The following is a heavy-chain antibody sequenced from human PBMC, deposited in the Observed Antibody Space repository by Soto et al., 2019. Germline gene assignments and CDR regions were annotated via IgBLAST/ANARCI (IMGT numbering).Heavy chain of an antibody. CDR2: ISYDGSNR. Sequence: QVQLVESGGGVAQPGRSLRLSCAASGLTFSGYGMHWVRQAPGKGLEWVAVISYDGSNRYYADSVKGRFTISRDNSKNTLFQKMNSRRAEDAEVYYCAKERWRPAPGTGPLDYWGQGSLVAVSS. J-gene: IGHJ4*02. D-gene: IGHD6-13*01. CDR1: GLTFSGYG. V-gene: IGHV3-30*18. CDR3: AKERWRPAPGTGPLDY.